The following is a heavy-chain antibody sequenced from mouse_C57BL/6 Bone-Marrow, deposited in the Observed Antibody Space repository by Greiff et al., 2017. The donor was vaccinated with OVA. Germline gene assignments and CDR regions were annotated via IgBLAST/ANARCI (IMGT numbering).Heavy chain of an antibody. CDR1: GYTFTSYW. CDR3: ARPLLLRPFDY. D-gene: IGHD1-1*01. Sequence: QVQLQQSGAELVKPGASVKLSCKASGYTFTSYWMQWVKQRPGQGLEWIGEIDPSDSYTNYNQKFKGKATLTVDTSSSTAYMQLSSLTSEDSAVYYCARPLLLRPFDYWGQGTTLTVSS. V-gene: IGHV1-50*01. CDR2: IDPSDSYT. J-gene: IGHJ2*01.